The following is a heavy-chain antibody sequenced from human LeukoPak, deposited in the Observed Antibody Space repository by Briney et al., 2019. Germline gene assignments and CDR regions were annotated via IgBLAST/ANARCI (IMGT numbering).Heavy chain of an antibody. CDR1: GGTFSSYA. J-gene: IGHJ4*02. CDR2: IIPIFGTA. CDR3: ARGGEVTTEFDY. Sequence: GASVKVSCKASGGTFSSYAISWARQAPGQGLEWMGGIIPIFGTANYAQKFQGRVTITADESTSTAYMELSSLRSEDTAVYYCARGGEVTTEFDYWGQGTLVTVSS. V-gene: IGHV1-69*13. D-gene: IGHD4-17*01.